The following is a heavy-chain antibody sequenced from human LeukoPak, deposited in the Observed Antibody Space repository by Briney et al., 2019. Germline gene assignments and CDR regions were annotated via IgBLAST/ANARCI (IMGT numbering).Heavy chain of an antibody. Sequence: QSGGSLRLSCAASGFTFSSYAMSWVRQAPGKGLVWVSRVYSDGSDSRHADSVKGRFTISRDNAKNTLYLQMNSLRVEDTAVYYCTRGANWAFDYWGQGTLVTVSS. CDR2: VYSDGSDS. D-gene: IGHD1-1*01. V-gene: IGHV3-74*01. J-gene: IGHJ4*02. CDR3: TRGANWAFDY. CDR1: GFTFSSYA.